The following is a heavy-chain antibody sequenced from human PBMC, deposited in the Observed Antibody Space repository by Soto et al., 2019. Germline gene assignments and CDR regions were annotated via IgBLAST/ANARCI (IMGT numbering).Heavy chain of an antibody. V-gene: IGHV2-26*01. CDR1: GFSLSYARVG. CDR3: ARHGAYYDSSGYPYYYFDY. J-gene: IGHJ4*02. CDR2: IFWNDEK. Sequence: QVTLKESGPVLVNPTEPLTLTCTVSGFSLSYARVGVSWIRQPPGEALEWLAHIFWNDEKSYSTSLKSRLTISKDTSKSQVVIAMTNMDPVDTATYYCARHGAYYDSSGYPYYYFDYWGQGILVTVSS. D-gene: IGHD3-22*01.